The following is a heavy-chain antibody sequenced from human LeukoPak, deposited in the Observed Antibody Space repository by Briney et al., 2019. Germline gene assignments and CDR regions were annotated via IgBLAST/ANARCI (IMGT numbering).Heavy chain of an antibody. V-gene: IGHV4-30-2*01. Sequence: PSQTLSLTCAVSGGSISNGNYCWSWIRQPPGKGLEWIGYIYHSGNTYYNPSLKSRVTISVDRSKNQFSLKLTSVTAADTAVYYCASETTAGYLYYWGQGTLVTVSS. CDR2: IYHSGNT. J-gene: IGHJ4*02. CDR3: ASETTAGYLYY. D-gene: IGHD4-17*01. CDR1: GGSISNGNYC.